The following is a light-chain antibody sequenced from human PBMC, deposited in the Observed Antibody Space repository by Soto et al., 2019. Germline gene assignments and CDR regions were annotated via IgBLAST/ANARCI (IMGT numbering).Light chain of an antibody. CDR2: SAS. CDR1: QSVSSSH. J-gene: IGKJ1*01. V-gene: IGKV3-20*01. Sequence: EIVLTQSPGTLSLSPGERATLSCRASQSVSSSHLAWYQQKPGQAPRLLIYSASSRATGIPDRFSGSGPGTEFTLTISSLQPDDFATYYCQQYNSYSTFGQGTKVDIK. CDR3: QQYNSYST.